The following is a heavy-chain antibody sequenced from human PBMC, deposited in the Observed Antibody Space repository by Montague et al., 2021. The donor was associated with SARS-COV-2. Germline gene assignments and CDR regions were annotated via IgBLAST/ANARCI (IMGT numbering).Heavy chain of an antibody. CDR2: LSYRGGA. D-gene: IGHD2-15*01. J-gene: IGHJ6*02. CDR1: GRSISSEPCY. Sequence: SETLSLTCTVSGRSISSEPCYWGWIRPPHRQSLEWIVALSYRGGAYYNPSLKSRVTISVDTSTNQFSLNLTSVTAADTSVYYCARHWWELLSRDYNYYYGMGVWGQGTMVTVSS. V-gene: IGHV4-39*01. CDR3: ARHWWELLSRDYNYYYGMGV.